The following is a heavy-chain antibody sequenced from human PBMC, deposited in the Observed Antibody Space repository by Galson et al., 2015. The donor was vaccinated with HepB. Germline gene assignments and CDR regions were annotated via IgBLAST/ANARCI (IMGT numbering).Heavy chain of an antibody. D-gene: IGHD3-10*01. CDR1: GFTFSSYG. CDR3: ARDGSMVRGVTDY. V-gene: IGHV3-30*03. J-gene: IGHJ4*02. CDR2: ISYDGSNK. Sequence: SLRLSCAASGFTFSSYGMHWVRQAPGKGLEWVAVISYDGSNKYYADSVKGRFTISRDNSKNTLYLQMNSLRAEDTAVYYCARDGSMVRGVTDYWGQGTLVTVSS.